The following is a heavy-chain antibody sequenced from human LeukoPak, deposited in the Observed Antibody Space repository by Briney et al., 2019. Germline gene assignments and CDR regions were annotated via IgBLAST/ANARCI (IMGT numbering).Heavy chain of an antibody. V-gene: IGHV4-59*01. CDR1: GGSINSYY. CDR2: IYYSGST. CDR3: ARVSGYDWESFYDY. Sequence: PSETLSLTCTVSGGSINSYYWSWIRQPPGKGLEWIGYIYYSGSTNYNPSLKSRVTISVDTSKNQFSLTLNSVTAADTAVYYCARVSGYDWESFYDYWGQGTLVTVSS. J-gene: IGHJ4*02. D-gene: IGHD5-12*01.